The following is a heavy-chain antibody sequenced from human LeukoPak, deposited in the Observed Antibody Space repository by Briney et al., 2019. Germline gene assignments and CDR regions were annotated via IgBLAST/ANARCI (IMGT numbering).Heavy chain of an antibody. D-gene: IGHD4-23*01. CDR1: GSIFTSYW. CDR2: IYPGDSDT. CDR3: ARLSSTVVTPGGTGSDWFDP. Sequence: KLGASLQISCQGSGSIFTSYWIGWVRQLPGKGLEWMGIIYPGDSDTRYSPSFQGQVTISADKSISTAYLQWSSLKASDTAMYYCARLSSTVVTPGGTGSDWFDPWGQGTLVTVSS. V-gene: IGHV5-51*01. J-gene: IGHJ5*02.